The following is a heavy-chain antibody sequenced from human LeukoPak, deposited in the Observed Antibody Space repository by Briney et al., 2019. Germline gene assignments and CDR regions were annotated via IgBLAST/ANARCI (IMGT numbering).Heavy chain of an antibody. V-gene: IGHV3-21*01. Sequence: GGSLRLSCAASGFTFRSYDMRWVRQAPGKGLEWVSSFSSSRSYIYYADSVQGRFTISRDNAKNSLYLQMNNLRAEDTAVYYCARDAFDIWGQGTMVTVSS. CDR1: GFTFRSYD. CDR3: ARDAFDI. J-gene: IGHJ3*02. CDR2: FSSSRSYI.